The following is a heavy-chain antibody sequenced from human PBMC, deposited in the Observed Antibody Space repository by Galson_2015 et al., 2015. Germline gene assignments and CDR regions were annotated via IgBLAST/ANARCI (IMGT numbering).Heavy chain of an antibody. CDR3: ARGPSQSYCGGDCYFDY. Sequence: SVKASCKASGYNFSSYGIGWVRQAPGQGLEWMGWISAYDGKTNYAQKFQGRVAQKFQGRVTMTTDTSTSTAYMELRSLRSDDTAVYYCARGPSQSYCGGDCYFDYWGQGTLVTVPS. D-gene: IGHD2-21*01. V-gene: IGHV1-18*01. CDR1: GYNFSSYG. J-gene: IGHJ4*02. CDR2: ISAYDGKT.